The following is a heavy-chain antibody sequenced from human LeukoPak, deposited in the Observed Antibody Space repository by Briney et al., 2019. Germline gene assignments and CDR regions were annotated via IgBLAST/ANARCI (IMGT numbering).Heavy chain of an antibody. CDR2: INPYNGGT. J-gene: IGHJ4*02. CDR3: ARVQHLDY. V-gene: IGHV1-2*02. CDR1: GYSFTAYY. Sequence: ASVKVSCKASGYSFTAYYIHWVRQAPRQGLEWMGWINPYNGGTHYAQKFQGRVTMTRDTSISTAYIELSSLRSDDTAVYYCARVQHLDYWGQGTLVTVSS. D-gene: IGHD6-13*01.